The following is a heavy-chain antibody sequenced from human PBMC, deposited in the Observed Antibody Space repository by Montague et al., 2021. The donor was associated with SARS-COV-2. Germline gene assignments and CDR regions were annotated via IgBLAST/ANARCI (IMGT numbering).Heavy chain of an antibody. D-gene: IGHD5-18*01. Sequence: SETLSLTCTVSGGSISSYYWSWIRQPPGKGLEWIGYIDYSGSTNYNPSLKSRVTISVDTSKNQFSLKLSSVTAADTAVYYCARRKAGEIGYSYGYKGRGYDFDYWGQGTLVTVSS. CDR1: GGSISSYY. CDR2: IDYSGST. V-gene: IGHV4-59*08. CDR3: ARRKAGEIGYSYGYKGRGYDFDY. J-gene: IGHJ4*02.